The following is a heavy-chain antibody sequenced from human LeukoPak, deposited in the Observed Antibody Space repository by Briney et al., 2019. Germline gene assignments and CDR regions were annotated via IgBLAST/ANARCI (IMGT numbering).Heavy chain of an antibody. D-gene: IGHD2/OR15-2a*01. CDR1: GFTFSSDS. CDR3: ENDSFSTI. CDR2: ISNSAVST. Sequence: PGGSLRLSCAASGFTFSSDSMTWVRQAPGKGLEWVSTISNSAVSTFYTDPVKGRFSITRDNSKNTLYLHMSSVTAEDTAMYYCENDSFSTIWGPGTLVTVSS. V-gene: IGHV3-23*01. J-gene: IGHJ4*02.